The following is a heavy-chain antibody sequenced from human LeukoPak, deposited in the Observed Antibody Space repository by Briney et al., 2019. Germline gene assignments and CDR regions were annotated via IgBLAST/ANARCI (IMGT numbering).Heavy chain of an antibody. CDR1: GASFSEYS. D-gene: IGHD3-9*01. Sequence: PSETLSLTCAVYGASFSEYSWSWVRQPPGKGLEWIGEINRSGNTRYNPSLKSRVSMSADTSKSQFSLHISSVTAADTAVYYCARTSRRNLVTGLRTRPFGFWGQGTMVTVSS. CDR3: ARTSRRNLVTGLRTRPFGF. J-gene: IGHJ3*01. V-gene: IGHV4-34*01. CDR2: INRSGNT.